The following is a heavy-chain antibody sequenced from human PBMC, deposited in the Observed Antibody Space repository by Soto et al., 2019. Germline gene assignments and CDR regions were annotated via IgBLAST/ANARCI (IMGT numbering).Heavy chain of an antibody. D-gene: IGHD4-4*01. J-gene: IGHJ6*02. CDR1: GYTFTSYG. V-gene: IGHV1-69*13. CDR2: ISPYFGNA. CDR3: ARVSYSNGYYYYGMDV. Sequence: SVKVSCKASGYTFTSYGISWVRPAPGQGLEWMGGISPYFGNANYAQKLQGRVTITADESTSTAYMELSSLRSEDTAVYYCARVSYSNGYYYYGMDVWGQGTTVTVSS.